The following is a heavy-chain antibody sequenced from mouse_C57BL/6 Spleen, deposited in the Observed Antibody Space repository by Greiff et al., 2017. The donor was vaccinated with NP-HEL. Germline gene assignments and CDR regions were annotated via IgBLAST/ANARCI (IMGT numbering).Heavy chain of an antibody. J-gene: IGHJ2*01. Sequence: VQLQQPGAELVKPGASVKLSCKASGYTFTSYWMHWVKQRPGQGLEWIGMIHPNSGSTNYNEKFKSKATLTVDKSSSTAYMQLSSLTSEDSAVYYCPITTVVAGYFDYWGQGTTLTVSS. CDR3: PITTVVAGYFDY. CDR1: GYTFTSYW. V-gene: IGHV1-64*01. CDR2: IHPNSGST. D-gene: IGHD1-1*01.